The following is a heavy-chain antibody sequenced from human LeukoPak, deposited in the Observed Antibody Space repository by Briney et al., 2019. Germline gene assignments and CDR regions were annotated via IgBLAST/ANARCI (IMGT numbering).Heavy chain of an antibody. J-gene: IGHJ4*02. Sequence: GGSLRLSCAASGFTFDDYAMHWVRQAPGKGLEWVAVISYDGSNKYYADSVKGRFTISRDNSKNTLYLQMNSLRAEDTAVYYCAKDFSLVMSYWGQGTLVTVSS. CDR2: ISYDGSNK. CDR3: AKDFSLVMSY. CDR1: GFTFDDYA. D-gene: IGHD3-16*01. V-gene: IGHV3-30*18.